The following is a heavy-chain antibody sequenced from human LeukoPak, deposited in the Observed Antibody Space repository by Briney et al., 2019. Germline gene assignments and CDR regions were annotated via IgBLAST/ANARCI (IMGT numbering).Heavy chain of an antibody. CDR2: IYSGGST. CDR1: GFIVSSNY. V-gene: IGHV3-53*01. J-gene: IGHJ4*02. CDR3: ARDDIAVAGTDY. D-gene: IGHD6-19*01. Sequence: GGSLRLSCAASGFIVSSNYMIWVRQAPRKGLEWVSVIYSGGSTYYADSVKGRFTTSRDNSKNTLYLQMNSLRAEDTAVYYCARDDIAVAGTDYWGQGTLVTVSS.